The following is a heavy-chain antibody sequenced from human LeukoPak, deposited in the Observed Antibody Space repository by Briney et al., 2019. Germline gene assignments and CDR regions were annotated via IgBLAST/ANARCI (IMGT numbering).Heavy chain of an antibody. CDR2: LSAYNGNT. CDR1: GYSFSSYG. CDR3: ARPTYYYGSGIDY. J-gene: IGHJ4*02. D-gene: IGHD3-10*01. Sequence: EASVKVSCKAAGYSFSSYGISWVRQAPGQGLEWMGWLSAYNGNTNYAQKLQGRVTMTTDTSTSTAYMELRSLRSDDTAVYYCARPTYYYGSGIDYWGQGTLVTVSS. V-gene: IGHV1-18*01.